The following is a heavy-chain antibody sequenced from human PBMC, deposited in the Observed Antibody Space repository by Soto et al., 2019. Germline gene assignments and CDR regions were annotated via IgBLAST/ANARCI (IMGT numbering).Heavy chain of an antibody. J-gene: IGHJ5*02. CDR2: ISSSASHI. V-gene: IGHV3-21*01. CDR1: GFSFSSYS. Sequence: EVQLVESGGGLVKPGGSLRLSCAASGFSFSSYSMNWVRQAPGKGLEWVSSISSSASHITYADSVQGRCTISRDNAKKSLYLQMNRLRAEDTAVYYCARGYPGYCSGGTCYWFDPWGQGTLVTVSS. CDR3: ARGYPGYCSGGTCYWFDP. D-gene: IGHD2-15*01.